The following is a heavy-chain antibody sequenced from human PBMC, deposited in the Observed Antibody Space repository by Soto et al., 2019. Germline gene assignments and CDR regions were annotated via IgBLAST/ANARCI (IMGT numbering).Heavy chain of an antibody. CDR2: IYPSGSI. J-gene: IGHJ3*02. CDR3: ASIFGDLLADAFDI. D-gene: IGHD3-10*02. V-gene: IGHV4-4*02. CDR1: NASISSRKW. Sequence: QVQLQESGPGLVKPSGTLSLTCTVSNASISSRKWWTWVRQTPGKGLEWIGEIYPSGSINHNPSLKSRVTLSLDESKNQLSLKMTSVTAAATAVYYCASIFGDLLADAFDIWGQGTVVTVSS.